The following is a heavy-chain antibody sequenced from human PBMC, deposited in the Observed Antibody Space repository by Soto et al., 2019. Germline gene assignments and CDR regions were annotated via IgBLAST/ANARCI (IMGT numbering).Heavy chain of an antibody. V-gene: IGHV2-5*02. CDR2: IYWDDDK. Sequence: QITLKESGPTLVKPTQTLTLTCTFSGFSLSTSGVGVGWISPPPGKTLECFALIYWDDDKRYSPSLKSRLTITNDSSKNQVVLTMTNMGPVDTDTYYCAHSPGYYDILTCYYPDQDYFDYWGQGTLVTVSS. CDR1: GFSLSTSGVG. D-gene: IGHD3-9*01. J-gene: IGHJ4*02. CDR3: AHSPGYYDILTCYYPDQDYFDY.